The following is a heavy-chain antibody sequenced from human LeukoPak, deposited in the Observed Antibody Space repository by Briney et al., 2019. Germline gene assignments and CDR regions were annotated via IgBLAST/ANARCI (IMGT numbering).Heavy chain of an antibody. D-gene: IGHD6-6*01. Sequence: GASVKVSCKASGYTFTGYYMHWVRQAPGQGLEWIGWINTNSGGTNYAQKFQGRVTMTRDTSISTAYMELSRLRSDDTAVYYCARYGSSSPHNWFDPWGQGTLVTVSS. J-gene: IGHJ5*02. CDR1: GYTFTGYY. CDR2: INTNSGGT. CDR3: ARYGSSSPHNWFDP. V-gene: IGHV1-2*02.